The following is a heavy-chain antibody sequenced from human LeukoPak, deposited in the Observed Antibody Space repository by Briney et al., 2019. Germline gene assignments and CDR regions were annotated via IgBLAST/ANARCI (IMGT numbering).Heavy chain of an antibody. V-gene: IGHV4-38-2*01. CDR1: GYSISSGYY. D-gene: IGHD3-3*01. CDR2: IYHSGST. J-gene: IGHJ4*02. CDR3: ARSYDLWSGYSPYFDY. Sequence: PSETLSLTCAVSGYSISSGYYWGWIRRPPGKGLGGIGSIYHSGSTYYNPSLKSRVTISVDTSTNQFSLKLRSLTAADTAVYYCARSYDLWSGYSPYFDYWGQGTLVTVSS.